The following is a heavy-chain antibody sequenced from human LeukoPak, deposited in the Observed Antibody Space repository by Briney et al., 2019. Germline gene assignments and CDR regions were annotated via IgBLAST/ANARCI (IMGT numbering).Heavy chain of an antibody. D-gene: IGHD2-15*01. J-gene: IGHJ3*02. CDR2: KTAYNGNT. V-gene: IGHV1-18*01. CDR1: GYTFTIYG. Sequence: GATVKVSCKASGYTFTIYGISWVPQAPGQGLEWVEWKTAYNGNTNFAQKLQGRIPMTKDTSTSTAHMKLRSLRSDDTAVFYCVRSGYCYGGTGQSGAFDIWGQGTVVTVSS. CDR3: VRSGYCYGGTGQSGAFDI.